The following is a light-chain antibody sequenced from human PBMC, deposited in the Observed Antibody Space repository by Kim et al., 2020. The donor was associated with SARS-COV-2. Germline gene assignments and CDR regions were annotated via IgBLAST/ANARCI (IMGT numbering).Light chain of an antibody. Sequence: SSELTQDPAVSVALGQTVRITCQGDSLRSYYATCYQQKPGQAPILVIYGKNNRPSGIPDRFSGSSSGNTASLTITGTQAGDEADYYCNSRDSNDNVVFGG. CDR1: SLRSYY. J-gene: IGLJ2*01. CDR2: GKN. V-gene: IGLV3-19*01. CDR3: NSRDSNDNVV.